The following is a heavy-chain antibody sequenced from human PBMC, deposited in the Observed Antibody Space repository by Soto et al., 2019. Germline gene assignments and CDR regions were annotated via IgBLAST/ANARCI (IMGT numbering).Heavy chain of an antibody. J-gene: IGHJ3*02. CDR1: GGTFSSYA. CDR2: IIPIFGTA. V-gene: IGHV1-69*13. D-gene: IGHD3-22*01. CDR3: AREGKPFTYYYDSSQPGDAFDI. Sequence: VASVKVSCKASGGTFSSYAISWVRQAPGQGLEWMGGIIPIFGTANYAQKFQGRVTITADESTSTAYMELSSLRSEDTAVYYCAREGKPFTYYYDSSQPGDAFDIWGQGTMVTVSS.